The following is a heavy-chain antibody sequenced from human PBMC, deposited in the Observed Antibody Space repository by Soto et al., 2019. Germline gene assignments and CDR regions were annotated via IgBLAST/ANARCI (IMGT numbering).Heavy chain of an antibody. J-gene: IGHJ6*02. Sequence: QGQLVQSGPEVKKPGASVKVSCKASGYTFTRYGISWVRQAPGQGLAWMGWLSGYNGDTNYAQKVQDRVTMTIDTSTSTAYMESRSLTSDDTAIYYCAKKGQLPYYYYVMDVWGQGTTVTVSS. CDR3: AKKGQLPYYYYVMDV. CDR2: LSGYNGDT. D-gene: IGHD1-7*01. CDR1: GYTFTRYG. V-gene: IGHV1-18*01.